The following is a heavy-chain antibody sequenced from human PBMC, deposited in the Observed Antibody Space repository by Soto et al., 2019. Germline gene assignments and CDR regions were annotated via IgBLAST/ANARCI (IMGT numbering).Heavy chain of an antibody. CDR2: TSGYNGNT. V-gene: IGHV1-18*01. J-gene: IGHJ6*02. D-gene: IGHD2-8*02. CDR1: DNTFSHYG. CDR3: AATGGNYFGLDV. Sequence: ASVKVSCKSSDNTFSHYGINWVRQAPGQGLQWMGWTSGYNGNTKYAQKFQDRVTMTADTSTRTALMEVRSLTSDDTGVYFCAATGGNYFGLDVWG.